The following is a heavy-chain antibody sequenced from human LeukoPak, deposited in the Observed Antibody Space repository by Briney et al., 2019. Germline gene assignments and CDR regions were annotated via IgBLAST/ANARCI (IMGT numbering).Heavy chain of an antibody. D-gene: IGHD6-25*01. CDR2: ISGSGDST. Sequence: GGSLRRSCAASGFTFRDYAMIWVRQAPGKGLEWVSTISGSGDSTYYADSVKGRFTISRDNSKNTVSLHLNSLRAEDTALYYCAKSHYRSGGAGLDYWGQGTLVTVSS. V-gene: IGHV3-23*01. CDR1: GFTFRDYA. J-gene: IGHJ4*02. CDR3: AKSHYRSGGAGLDY.